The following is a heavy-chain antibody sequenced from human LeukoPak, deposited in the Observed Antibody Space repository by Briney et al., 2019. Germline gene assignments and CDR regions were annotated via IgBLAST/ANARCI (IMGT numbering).Heavy chain of an antibody. Sequence: ASVKVSCKTSGYTFTDYYMHWVRQAPGQGLEWMGWISAYNGNTNYAQKLQGRVTMTTDTSTSTAYMELRSLRSDDTAVYYCTRNSGWYGISWGQGTLVTVSS. CDR1: GYTFTDYY. V-gene: IGHV1-18*04. D-gene: IGHD6-19*01. CDR2: ISAYNGNT. CDR3: TRNSGWYGIS. J-gene: IGHJ4*02.